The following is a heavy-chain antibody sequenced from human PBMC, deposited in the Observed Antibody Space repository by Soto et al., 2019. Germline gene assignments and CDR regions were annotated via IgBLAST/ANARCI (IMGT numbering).Heavy chain of an antibody. V-gene: IGHV3-53*02. Sequence: EVQVVETGGVLIQPGGSLRLSCAVSGFTVSSNYMSWVRQPPGKGPEWVSDIYSGGSTYYADSVKGRFTISRDNSKNTLYLQMNSLRAEDTAVYYCARERDGHYPTWFELWGHGNLVTVS. CDR3: ARERDGHYPTWFEL. J-gene: IGHJ5*02. CDR2: IYSGGST. D-gene: IGHD1-26*01. CDR1: GFTVSSNY.